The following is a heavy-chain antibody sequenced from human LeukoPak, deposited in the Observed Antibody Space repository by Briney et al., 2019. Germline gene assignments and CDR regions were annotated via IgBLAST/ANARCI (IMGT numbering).Heavy chain of an antibody. V-gene: IGHV4-34*01. J-gene: IGHJ3*02. CDR1: GGSLSGYY. D-gene: IGHD3-16*01. Sequence: PSETLSLTCAVYGGSLSGYYWSWIRQPPGKGLEWIGEINHSGSTNYNPSLKSRVTISVDTSKNQFSLKLSSVTAADTAVYYCARGTVWGPPNAFDIWGQGTMVTVSS. CDR3: ARGTVWGPPNAFDI. CDR2: INHSGST.